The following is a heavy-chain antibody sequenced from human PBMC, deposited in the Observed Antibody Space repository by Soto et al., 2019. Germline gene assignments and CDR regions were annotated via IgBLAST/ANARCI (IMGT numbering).Heavy chain of an antibody. Sequence: QVQLQQRGAGLLKPSETLSLTCAVYGGSFSDYYWSWIRQPPGKGLEWIGEINHRGSTNYNPSLKSRVTISADTSKNQFSLKLSSVTAADTAVYYCARRITITYYMDVWGKGTTITVSS. CDR1: GGSFSDYY. J-gene: IGHJ6*03. CDR2: INHRGST. V-gene: IGHV4-34*01. D-gene: IGHD3-3*01. CDR3: ARRITITYYMDV.